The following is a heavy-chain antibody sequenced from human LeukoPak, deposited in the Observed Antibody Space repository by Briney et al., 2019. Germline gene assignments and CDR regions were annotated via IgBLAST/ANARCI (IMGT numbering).Heavy chain of an antibody. V-gene: IGHV1-69*13. CDR3: ARYCSSTSCYFDY. D-gene: IGHD2-2*01. CDR1: GGTFSSYA. J-gene: IGHJ4*02. Sequence: SVKVSCKASGGTFSSYAISWVRQAPGQGLEWMGGIIPIFGTANYAQKFQGRVTITADESTSTAYMELSSLRSEDTAVYYCARYCSSTSCYFDYWGQGTLVTVSS. CDR2: IIPIFGTA.